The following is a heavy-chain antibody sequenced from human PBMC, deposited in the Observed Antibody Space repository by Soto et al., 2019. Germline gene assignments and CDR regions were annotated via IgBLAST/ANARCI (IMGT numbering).Heavy chain of an antibody. CDR3: TSRPSGMTYHAVFDF. CDR1: GLTFSGHW. CDR2: IKPDGSET. D-gene: IGHD2-21*02. Sequence: XGSLRLSCAASGLTFSGHWMTWVRQTPGEGLQWVAAIKPDGSETFYVDSVKGRFTISRDNARNSLFLQMDSLRAEDTAVYYCTSRPSGMTYHAVFDFWGQGTLVTVSS. J-gene: IGHJ4*02. V-gene: IGHV3-7*03.